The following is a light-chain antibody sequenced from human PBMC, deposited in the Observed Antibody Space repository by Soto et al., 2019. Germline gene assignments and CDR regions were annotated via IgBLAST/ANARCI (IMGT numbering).Light chain of an antibody. Sequence: QSVLTQPASVSGSPGQSITISCTGTSSDVGGYKYVSWYQQHPGKAPKVMIYDVSNRPSGVSDRFSGSKSGNTASLTISGLQAEDEADYYCCSYAGTYTHYVFGTGTKVTVL. CDR2: DVS. CDR3: CSYAGTYTHYV. J-gene: IGLJ1*01. CDR1: SSDVGGYKY. V-gene: IGLV2-14*03.